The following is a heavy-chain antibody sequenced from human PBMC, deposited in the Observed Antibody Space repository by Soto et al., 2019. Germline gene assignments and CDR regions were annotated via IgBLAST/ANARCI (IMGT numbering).Heavy chain of an antibody. Sequence: GASVKVSCKASGGRFTTYAFNWMRQAPGQGLEWLGGIITFFGAAMYAQKFQGRVTITADELTTTAYMELSGLRSEDTVVYYCARGGKERFRGSGMDVWGQGTTVTVSS. CDR3: ARGGKERFRGSGMDV. D-gene: IGHD1-1*01. V-gene: IGHV1-69*13. CDR2: IITFFGAA. CDR1: GGRFTTYA. J-gene: IGHJ6*02.